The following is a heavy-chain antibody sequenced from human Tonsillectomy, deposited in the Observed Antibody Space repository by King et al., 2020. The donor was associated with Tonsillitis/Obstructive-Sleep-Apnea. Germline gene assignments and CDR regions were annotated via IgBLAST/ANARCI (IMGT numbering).Heavy chain of an antibody. CDR3: ASQIVLLVYAMDLYYFGY. V-gene: IGHV4-39*01. CDR1: GVSISSSSYY. D-gene: IGHD2-8*01. Sequence: VQLQESGPGLVKPSETLSLTCTVSGVSISSSSYYWGWIRQPPGKGLEWIGSIYYSGSTYYNPSLKSRVTISVDTSKNQFSLKLSSVTAADTAVYYCASQIVLLVYAMDLYYFGYWGQGTLVTVSS. J-gene: IGHJ4*02. CDR2: IYYSGST.